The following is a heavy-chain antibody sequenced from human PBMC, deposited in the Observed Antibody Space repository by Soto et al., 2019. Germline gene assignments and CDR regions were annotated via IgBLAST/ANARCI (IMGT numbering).Heavy chain of an antibody. CDR1: GFTVSSNY. V-gene: IGHV3-66*01. Sequence: GGSLRLSCAASGFTVSSNYMSWVRQAPGKGLEWVSVIYSGGSTYYADSVKGRFTISRDNSKNTLYLQMNSLRAEDTAVYYCARAVEYSSSWFPYYMDVWGKGTTVTVSS. CDR3: ARAVEYSSSWFPYYMDV. J-gene: IGHJ6*03. CDR2: IYSGGST. D-gene: IGHD6-13*01.